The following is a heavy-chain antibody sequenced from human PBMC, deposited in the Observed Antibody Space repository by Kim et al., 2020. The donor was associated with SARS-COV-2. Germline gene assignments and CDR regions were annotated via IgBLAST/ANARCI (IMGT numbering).Heavy chain of an antibody. Sequence: GGSLRLSCAASGFSLSGYSMNWVRQAPGKGLEWLSYISGSLTTTFYADSVRGRFTISRDNAKNSLYLQMTSLRDGDTAVYYCTREFGNSRGWFGYWGQGTLVTVSS. CDR3: TREFGNSRGWFGY. D-gene: IGHD3-22*01. V-gene: IGHV3-48*02. CDR1: GFSLSGYS. CDR2: ISGSLTTT. J-gene: IGHJ5*01.